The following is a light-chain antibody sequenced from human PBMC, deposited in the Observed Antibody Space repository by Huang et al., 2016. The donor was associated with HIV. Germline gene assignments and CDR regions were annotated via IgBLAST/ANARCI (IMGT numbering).Light chain of an antibody. J-gene: IGKJ2*01. CDR2: AAS. V-gene: IGKV1-39*01. CDR3: QQSHSTPYT. Sequence: DIQMTQSPSSLSASVGDRVTITCRASQSISTDVNWYQQKPGKSPKGLIYAASSLQRGVPSRFSGSGSGTDFTLTISSLQPEDSATYFCQQSHSTPYTFGQGTKLQ. CDR1: QSISTD.